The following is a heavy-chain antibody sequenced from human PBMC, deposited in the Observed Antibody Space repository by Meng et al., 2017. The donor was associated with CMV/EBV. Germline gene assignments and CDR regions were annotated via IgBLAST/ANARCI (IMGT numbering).Heavy chain of an antibody. V-gene: IGHV3-64*02. Sequence: GESLKISCAASGFTFDNYAMSWVRQAPGKGLEYVSAISSNGGSTYYADSVKGRFTISRDNSKNTLYLQMGSLRAEDMAVYYCASGLYSSPAYYYYGMDVWGQGTTVTVSS. CDR3: ASGLYSSPAYYYYGMDV. CDR2: ISSNGGST. D-gene: IGHD6-13*01. CDR1: GFTFDNYA. J-gene: IGHJ6*02.